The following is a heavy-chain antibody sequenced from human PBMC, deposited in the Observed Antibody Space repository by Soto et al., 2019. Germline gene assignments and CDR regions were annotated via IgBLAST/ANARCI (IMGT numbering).Heavy chain of an antibody. CDR1: GFTFSSYA. V-gene: IGHV3-23*01. CDR2: ISGSGGST. J-gene: IGHJ4*02. Sequence: LRLSCAASGFTFSSYAMSWVRQAPGKGLEWVSAISGSGGSTYYADSVKGRFTISRDNSKNTLYLQMNSLRAEDTAVYYCAKDGNYYDILTGYYNHYWGQGTLVTVSS. D-gene: IGHD3-9*01. CDR3: AKDGNYYDILTGYYNHY.